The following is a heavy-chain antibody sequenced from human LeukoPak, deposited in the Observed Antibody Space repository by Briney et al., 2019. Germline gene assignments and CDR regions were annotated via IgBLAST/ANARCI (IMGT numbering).Heavy chain of an antibody. D-gene: IGHD6-13*01. J-gene: IGHJ4*02. CDR3: ARGVRIAAAGTAPPPGY. Sequence: ASVKVSCKASGYTFTSYDINWVRQATGQGLEWMGWMNPNSGSTGYAQKFQGRVTMTRNTSISTAYMELSSLRSEDTAVYYCARGVRIAAAGTAPPPGYWGQGTLVTVSS. CDR1: GYTFTSYD. V-gene: IGHV1-8*01. CDR2: MNPNSGST.